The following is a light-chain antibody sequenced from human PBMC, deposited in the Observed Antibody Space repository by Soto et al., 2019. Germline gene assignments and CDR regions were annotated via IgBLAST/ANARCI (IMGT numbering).Light chain of an antibody. Sequence: VLPQSPATLSLSPGERATLSCRVSHSVSTYLAWYQQKPGQAPRLLIYDASNMATGIPARFSGSGSWTDFTLNIGSLEPEDPAVYYCPQRYGWLTFGGGTKVEVK. CDR1: HSVSTY. CDR3: PQRYGWLT. V-gene: IGKV3-11*01. J-gene: IGKJ4*01. CDR2: DAS.